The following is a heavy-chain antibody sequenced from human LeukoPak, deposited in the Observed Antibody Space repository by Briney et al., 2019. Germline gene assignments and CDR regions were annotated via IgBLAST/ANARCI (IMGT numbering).Heavy chain of an antibody. J-gene: IGHJ4*02. CDR2: IYYSGST. V-gene: IGHV4-31*03. CDR3: ARALYYDFWSGPYYFDY. Sequence: PSQTLSLTCTVSGGSISSGGYYWSWIRQHPGKGLEWIGYIYYSGSTYYNPSLKSRVTISVDASKNQFSLKLSSVTAADTAVYYCARALYYDFWSGPYYFDYWGQGTLVTVSS. CDR1: GGSISSGGYY. D-gene: IGHD3-3*01.